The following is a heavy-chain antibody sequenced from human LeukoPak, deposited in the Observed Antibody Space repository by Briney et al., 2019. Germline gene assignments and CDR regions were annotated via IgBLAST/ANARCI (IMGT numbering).Heavy chain of an antibody. CDR1: GASISSYY. D-gene: IGHD5-24*01. Sequence: PSETLSLTCTVSGASISSYYWSWIRQPPGKGLEWIAYIYYSGSINYNPSLKSRVTISVDTSKNQFSPKLSSVTAADTAVYYCARGRDGSRRLDYWGQGTLVTVSS. V-gene: IGHV4-59*01. J-gene: IGHJ4*02. CDR2: IYYSGSI. CDR3: ARGRDGSRRLDY.